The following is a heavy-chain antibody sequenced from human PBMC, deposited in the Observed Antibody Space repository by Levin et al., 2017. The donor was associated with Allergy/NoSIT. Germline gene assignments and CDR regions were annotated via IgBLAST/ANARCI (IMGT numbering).Heavy chain of an antibody. J-gene: IGHJ4*02. D-gene: IGHD3-3*01. Sequence: GGSLRLSCAASGFTFSLHAMSWVRQAPGKGLEWVSSISTSARSTNYADAVKGRFSTSRDNSKNTLDLQMNSLRAEDTAIYYCAKELDLWSGSYTYYFDLWGQGTLVTVSS. CDR3: AKELDLWSGSYTYYFDL. CDR1: GFTFSLHA. CDR2: ISTSARST. V-gene: IGHV3-23*01.